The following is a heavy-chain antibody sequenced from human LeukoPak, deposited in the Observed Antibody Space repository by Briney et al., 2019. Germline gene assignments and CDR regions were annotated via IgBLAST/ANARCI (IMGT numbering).Heavy chain of an antibody. Sequence: PSETLSLTCTVSGGSISSGGYYWSWIRQHPGKGLEWIGYIYYSGSTYYNPSLKSRVTISVDTSKNQFSLKLSPVTAADTAVYYCASYLSSGWPLGYFQHWGQGTLVTVSS. V-gene: IGHV4-31*03. D-gene: IGHD6-19*01. CDR1: GGSISSGGYY. J-gene: IGHJ1*01. CDR3: ASYLSSGWPLGYFQH. CDR2: IYYSGST.